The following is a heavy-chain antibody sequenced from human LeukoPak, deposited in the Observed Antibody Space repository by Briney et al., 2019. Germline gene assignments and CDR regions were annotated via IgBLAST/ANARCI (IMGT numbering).Heavy chain of an antibody. Sequence: SETLSLTCAVYGGSLSGYYWSWIRQPPGKGLEWIGEINHSGSTNYNPSLKSRVTISVDTSKNQFSLKLSPVTAADTAVYYCASPYCSGGSCHFDYWGQGTLVTVSS. J-gene: IGHJ4*02. CDR3: ASPYCSGGSCHFDY. CDR1: GGSLSGYY. V-gene: IGHV4-34*01. CDR2: INHSGST. D-gene: IGHD2-15*01.